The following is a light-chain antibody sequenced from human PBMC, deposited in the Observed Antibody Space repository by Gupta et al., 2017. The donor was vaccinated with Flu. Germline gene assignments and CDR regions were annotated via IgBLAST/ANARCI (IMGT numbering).Light chain of an antibody. V-gene: IGKV1-12*01. CDR1: QDISYW. Sequence: DIQMTQSPSSVSASLGDRVTITCRASQDISYWLAWYQQKPGKAPQLLLYTTSNLQTGVPSRFSGSGSGTDFTLTISSLQPEDFATYYCQQADSFPPTFGRGTRVEIK. J-gene: IGKJ4*01. CDR3: QQADSFPPT. CDR2: TTS.